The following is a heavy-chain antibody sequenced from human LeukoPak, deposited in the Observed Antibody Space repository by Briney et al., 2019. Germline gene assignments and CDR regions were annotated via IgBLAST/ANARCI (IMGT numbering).Heavy chain of an antibody. D-gene: IGHD3-10*01. V-gene: IGHV1-2*02. CDR2: INPNSGDT. Sequence: GASVKVSCKASGYTFTGYYIHWVRQAPGQGLEWMGWINPNSGDTNYAQKFQGRVTMTRDTSISTAYMELSRLRSEDTAVYYCAYYGSGSYFYWGQGTLVTVSS. J-gene: IGHJ4*02. CDR1: GYTFTGYY. CDR3: AYYGSGSYFY.